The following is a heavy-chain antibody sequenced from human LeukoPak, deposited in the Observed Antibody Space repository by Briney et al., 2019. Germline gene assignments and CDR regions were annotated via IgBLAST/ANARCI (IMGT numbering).Heavy chain of an antibody. V-gene: IGHV1-46*01. Sequence: ASVKVSCKASGYTFTSYYMHWVRQAPGQGLEWMGIINPSGGSTSYAQKFQGRVTMTRDTSTSTVYMELSSLRPEDTAVYYCARGPSIFGVVIISPEAYYFDYWGQGTLVTVSS. D-gene: IGHD3-3*01. J-gene: IGHJ4*02. CDR1: GYTFTSYY. CDR3: ARGPSIFGVVIISPEAYYFDY. CDR2: INPSGGST.